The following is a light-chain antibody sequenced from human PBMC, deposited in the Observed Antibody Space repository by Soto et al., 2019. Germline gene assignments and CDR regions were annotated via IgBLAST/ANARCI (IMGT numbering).Light chain of an antibody. CDR2: GSS. V-gene: IGKV3-20*01. CDR3: QQYGSYGYT. Sequence: EIVLTQSPGTLSLSPGERATLSCRASQSLSSTCLAWYQQKPGQAPRLLIYGSSSRATCIPDRFSDRGSGTDFTLTISRLEPEDFAVYYCQQYGSYGYTFGQGTKLEIK. CDR1: QSLSSTC. J-gene: IGKJ2*01.